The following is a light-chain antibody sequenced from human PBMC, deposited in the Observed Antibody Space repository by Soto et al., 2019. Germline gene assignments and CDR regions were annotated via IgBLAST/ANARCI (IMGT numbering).Light chain of an antibody. V-gene: IGKV3-20*01. CDR1: QSVSSSY. Sequence: IVLTLSPGTLSLSPGERATLSCRASQSVSSSYLVWYQQRPGQPPRLLIYGTSTRAAGISDRFSGSGSGTDFTLTIYRLEPGDSAVYYCQQYGTSALTFGGGTKVDIK. CDR2: GTS. CDR3: QQYGTSALT. J-gene: IGKJ4*01.